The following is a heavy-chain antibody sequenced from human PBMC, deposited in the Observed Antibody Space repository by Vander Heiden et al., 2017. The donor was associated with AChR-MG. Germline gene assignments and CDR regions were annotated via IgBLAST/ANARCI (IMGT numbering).Heavy chain of an antibody. Sequence: EVQLVESGGGLVQPGGSLRLSCAASGFTFSGYWMSWVRQAPGKGLEWVANIKQDGSEKYYVDSVKGRFTISRDNAKNSLYLQMNSLRAEDTAVYYCARDSKGLEGYYGMDVWGQGTTVTVSS. D-gene: IGHD2-15*01. CDR1: GFTFSGYW. CDR3: ARDSKGLEGYYGMDV. V-gene: IGHV3-7*01. CDR2: IKQDGSEK. J-gene: IGHJ6*02.